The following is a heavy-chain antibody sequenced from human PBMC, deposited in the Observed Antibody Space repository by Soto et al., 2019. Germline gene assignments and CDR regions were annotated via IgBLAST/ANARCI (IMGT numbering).Heavy chain of an antibody. V-gene: IGHV4-4*02. CDR3: ARVPIPDGIVVQAAAIHFYGMDV. CDR1: GGSISSNNW. D-gene: IGHD2-2*01. CDR2: MHHSGSA. Sequence: QVQLQESGPGMVKPSGTLSLTCAISGGSISSNNWWSWVRQPPGKALEWIGEMHHSGSANYSPSLKSRVTISVDKSNNQFSLNLRYVTAADTAIYYCARVPIPDGIVVQAAAIHFYGMDVWGQGTTVTVSS. J-gene: IGHJ6*02.